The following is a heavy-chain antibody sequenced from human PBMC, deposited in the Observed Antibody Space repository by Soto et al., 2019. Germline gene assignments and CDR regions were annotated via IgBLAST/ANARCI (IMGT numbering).Heavy chain of an antibody. V-gene: IGHV3-48*01. Sequence: GGSLRLSCAASGFTFSSYSMNWVRQAPGKGLEWVSYISSSSSTIYYADSVKGRFTISRDNAKNSLYLQMNSLRAEDTAVYYCASDPMTTVTPGGYYYYYMDVWGKGPTVTVSS. J-gene: IGHJ6*03. D-gene: IGHD4-4*01. CDR2: ISSSSSTI. CDR1: GFTFSSYS. CDR3: ASDPMTTVTPGGYYYYYMDV.